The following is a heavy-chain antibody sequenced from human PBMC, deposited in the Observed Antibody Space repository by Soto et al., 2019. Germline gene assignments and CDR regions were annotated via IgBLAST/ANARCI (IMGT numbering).Heavy chain of an antibody. Sequence: QVQLVESGGGLVKPGGSLRLSCAASGFTFIEYYMSWIRQAPGKGLEWVSSITTSDSTIYYADSVKGRFTISRDNAKNSVYLQMNSLRAEDTAVYYCVRDCNLAPTGYGFDPWGQGTLVTVSS. CDR3: VRDCNLAPTGYGFDP. J-gene: IGHJ5*02. V-gene: IGHV3-11*01. CDR2: ITTSDSTI. CDR1: GFTFIEYY. D-gene: IGHD3-9*01.